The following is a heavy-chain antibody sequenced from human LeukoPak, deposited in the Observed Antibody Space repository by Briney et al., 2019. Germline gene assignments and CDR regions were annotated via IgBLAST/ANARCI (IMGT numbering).Heavy chain of an antibody. D-gene: IGHD3-22*01. Sequence: SETLSLTCAVSGYSISSGYYWGWIRQPPGKGLEWIGSIYHSGSTYYNPSLKSRVTISVDTSKNQFSLKLSSVTAADTAVYYCARLYYYDSSGATDAFDIWGQGTMVTASS. CDR3: ARLYYYDSSGATDAFDI. J-gene: IGHJ3*02. CDR2: IYHSGST. V-gene: IGHV4-38-2*01. CDR1: GYSISSGYY.